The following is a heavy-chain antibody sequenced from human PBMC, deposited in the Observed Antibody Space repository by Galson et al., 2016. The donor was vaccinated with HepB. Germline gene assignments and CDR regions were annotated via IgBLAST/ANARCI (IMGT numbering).Heavy chain of an antibody. CDR1: GGSISSYY. Sequence: SETLSLTCTVSGGSISSYYWSWIRQPPGKGLEWIAYIYYSGTTNYNPSRKSRVTISVDTFKNQFSLKMNSVPAADTAVYYCARGRGGSGSPFEHWGQGTLVPVSS. D-gene: IGHD6-19*01. V-gene: IGHV4-59*01. J-gene: IGHJ4*02. CDR3: ARGRGGSGSPFEH. CDR2: IYYSGTT.